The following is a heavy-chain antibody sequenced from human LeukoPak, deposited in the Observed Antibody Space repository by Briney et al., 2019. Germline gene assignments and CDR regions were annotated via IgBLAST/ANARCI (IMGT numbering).Heavy chain of an antibody. V-gene: IGHV3-11*05. CDR1: GFTFSDYY. J-gene: IGHJ4*02. CDR2: IKRDGTYI. Sequence: GGSLRLSCAASGFTFSDYYMTWIRQAPGKGLEWVSYIKRDGTYIKYADSVKGRFTISRDNSKNTLYLQMNSLRAEDTAVYYCAKENGAAVISHFDYWGQGTLVTVSS. CDR3: AKENGAAVISHFDY. D-gene: IGHD2-21*01.